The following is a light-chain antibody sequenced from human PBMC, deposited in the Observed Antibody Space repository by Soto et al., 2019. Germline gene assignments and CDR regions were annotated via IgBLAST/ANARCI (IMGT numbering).Light chain of an antibody. CDR1: QTISTS. V-gene: IGKV1-5*03. Sequence: DIQMTQSPSTLSASVGDRVTITCRASQTISTSLAWYQQKPGKAPKLLIYLASTLQSGVPARFSGSGSATEFTLSISSLQPDDFATYYCQQYGTSSRTFGQGTKVAIK. CDR2: LAS. CDR3: QQYGTSSRT. J-gene: IGKJ1*01.